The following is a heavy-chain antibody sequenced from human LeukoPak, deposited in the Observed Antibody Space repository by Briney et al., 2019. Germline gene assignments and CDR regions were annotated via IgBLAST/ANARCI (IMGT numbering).Heavy chain of an antibody. CDR2: LYSGGST. Sequence: PGGSLRLSCAASGYTVSSNYMSWVRQAPGKGLEWVSILYSGGSTYYANSVKGRFTISRDNSKNTLYLQMNSLRPQDTAVYYCARGRALDIWGQGTMVTVSS. V-gene: IGHV3-66*02. J-gene: IGHJ3*02. CDR3: ARGRALDI. CDR1: GYTVSSNY.